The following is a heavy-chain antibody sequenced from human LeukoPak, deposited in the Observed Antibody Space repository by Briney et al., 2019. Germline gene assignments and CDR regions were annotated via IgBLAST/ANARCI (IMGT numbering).Heavy chain of an antibody. V-gene: IGHV3-21*01. CDR2: ISSSSSSYI. J-gene: IGHJ4*02. Sequence: GGSLRLSCAASGFTFSSYSMNWVRQAPGKGLEWVSSISSSSSSYIYYADSVKGRFTISRDNAKNSLYLQMNSLRAEDTAVYYCARDRVAGTGGYFDYWGQGTLVTVSS. D-gene: IGHD6-19*01. CDR3: ARDRVAGTGGYFDY. CDR1: GFTFSSYS.